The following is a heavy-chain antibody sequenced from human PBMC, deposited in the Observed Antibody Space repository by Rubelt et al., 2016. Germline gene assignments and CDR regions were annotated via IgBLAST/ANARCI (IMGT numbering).Heavy chain of an antibody. V-gene: IGHV5-10-1*03. Sequence: EVQLVQSGAEVKKPGESLRISCKGSGYNFTTYWISWVRQTPGKGLEWMGRIDPSDSYINYSPSFQGHVTISADKSISPAYLQWSSLKASDTAMYYCGRGNSWYPLWGQGTLVTVSS. J-gene: IGHJ4*02. D-gene: IGHD6-13*01. CDR2: IDPSDSYI. CDR1: GYNFTTYW. CDR3: GRGNSWYPL.